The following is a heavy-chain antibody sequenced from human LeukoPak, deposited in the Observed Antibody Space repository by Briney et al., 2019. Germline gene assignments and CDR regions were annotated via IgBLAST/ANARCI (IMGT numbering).Heavy chain of an antibody. J-gene: IGHJ4*02. CDR2: INHSGTT. CDR1: GGSFSGYY. Sequence: PSETLSLTCAVYGGSFSGYYWSWIRQPPRKGLEWIGEINHSGTTNYNPSLKSRVAISVDTSKNQFSLTLTSLTAADTAVYYCARGGDGYVDYWGQGTLVTVSS. D-gene: IGHD5-24*01. CDR3: ARGGDGYVDY. V-gene: IGHV4-34*01.